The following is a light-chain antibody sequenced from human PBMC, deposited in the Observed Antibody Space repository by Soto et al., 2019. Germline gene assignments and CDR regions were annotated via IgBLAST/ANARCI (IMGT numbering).Light chain of an antibody. CDR3: QQRSNCPIT. CDR2: YAA. CDR1: HSVSSNY. J-gene: IGKJ5*01. Sequence: IVLTHAPGTLSLSPGERATVSFRAMHSVSSNYLSWYQQKPGQAPRLLINYAANRATGSPARFIGSGAGTDFTLTIISLEPEDVAVYYCQQRSNCPITFGQGTRLE. V-gene: IGKV3-11*01.